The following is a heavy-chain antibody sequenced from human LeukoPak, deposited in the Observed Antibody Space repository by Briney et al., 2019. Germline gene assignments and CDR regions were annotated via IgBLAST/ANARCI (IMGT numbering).Heavy chain of an antibody. CDR3: ARHGWRYYYMDV. V-gene: IGHV4-39*01. CDR1: GGSFSGYY. J-gene: IGHJ6*03. D-gene: IGHD3-10*01. CDR2: IYYSGST. Sequence: PSETLSLTCAVYGGSFSGYYWGWIRQPPGKGLEWIGSIYYSGSTYYNPSLKSRVTTSVDTSKNQFSLKLSSVTAADTAVYYCARHGWRYYYMDVWGKGTTVTVSS.